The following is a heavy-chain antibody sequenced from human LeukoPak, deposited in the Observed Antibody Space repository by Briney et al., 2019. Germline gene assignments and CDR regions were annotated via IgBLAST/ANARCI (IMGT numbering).Heavy chain of an antibody. D-gene: IGHD6-13*01. J-gene: IGHJ4*02. V-gene: IGHV1-2*02. CDR1: GYTFTGYY. CDR3: ARDWELVGHSSSWYDSYPGKITIDY. Sequence: ASVKVSCKASGYTFTGYYMHWVRQAPGQGLEWMGWINPNSGGTNYAQKFQGRVTMTRDTSISTAYMELSRLRSDDTAVYYCARDWELVGHSSSWYDSYPGKITIDYWGQGTLVTVSS. CDR2: INPNSGGT.